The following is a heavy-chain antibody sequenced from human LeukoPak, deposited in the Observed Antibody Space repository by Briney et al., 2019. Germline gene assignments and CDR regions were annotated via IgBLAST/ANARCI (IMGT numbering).Heavy chain of an antibody. CDR2: IIPIFGTA. Sequence: ASVKVSCKASGGTFSSYAISWVRQAPGQGLEWMGRIIPIFGTANYAQKFQGRVTITTDESTSTAYMELSSLRSEDTAVYYCAREADSYYYGSGRNWFDPWGQGTLVTVPS. J-gene: IGHJ5*02. V-gene: IGHV1-69*05. CDR3: AREADSYYYGSGRNWFDP. D-gene: IGHD3-10*01. CDR1: GGTFSSYA.